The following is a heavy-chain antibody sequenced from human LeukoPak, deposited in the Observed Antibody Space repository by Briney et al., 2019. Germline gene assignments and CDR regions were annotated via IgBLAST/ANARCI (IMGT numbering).Heavy chain of an antibody. D-gene: IGHD5-18*01. Sequence: GGSLRLSCAASGFTFSNYALSWVRQAPGKGLEWVSTISGSGGSSTYYADSVKGRFTISRDNAKNSLYLQMNNLRVEDTALYYCARGVTGHWGQGTLVTVPS. CDR2: ISGSGGSST. V-gene: IGHV3-23*01. J-gene: IGHJ1*01. CDR1: GFTFSNYA. CDR3: ARGVTGH.